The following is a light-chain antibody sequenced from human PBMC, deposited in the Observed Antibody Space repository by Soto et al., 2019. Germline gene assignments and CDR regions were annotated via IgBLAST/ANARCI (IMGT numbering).Light chain of an antibody. CDR3: SSYTSSSPVV. Sequence: QSALTQPASVSRSPGQSITISCTGTSSDVGGYNYVSWYQQHPGKAPKLMIYDVSNRPSGVSNRFSGSKSGNTASLTISGLQAEDEADYYCSSYTSSSPVVFGGGTKVTVL. V-gene: IGLV2-14*01. CDR2: DVS. CDR1: SSDVGGYNY. J-gene: IGLJ2*01.